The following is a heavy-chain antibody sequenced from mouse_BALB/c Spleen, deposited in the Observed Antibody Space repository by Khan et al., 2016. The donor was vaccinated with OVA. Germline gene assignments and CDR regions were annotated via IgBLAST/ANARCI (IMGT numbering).Heavy chain of an antibody. CDR1: GYTFTNHG. Sequence: QIQLVQSGPEPKKPGETVKISCKASGYTFTNHGMNWVKQAPGKGLKWMGWINTYTGEPTYADDFKGRFAFSLETSASTAYLQINNLKNVDMATYFCARCYWYFDVWGAGTTVTVSS. CDR3: ARCYWYFDV. CDR2: INTYTGEP. V-gene: IGHV9-1*02. J-gene: IGHJ1*01.